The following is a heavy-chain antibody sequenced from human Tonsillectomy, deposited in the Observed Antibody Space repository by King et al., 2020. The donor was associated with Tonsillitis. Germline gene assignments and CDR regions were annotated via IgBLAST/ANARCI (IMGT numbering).Heavy chain of an antibody. CDR2: IYSNGRST. CDR1: GITYSSSD. CDR3: AKLYYYDSSVGIVDS. V-gene: IGHV3-23*03. Sequence: VQLVESGGGLVKPGGSLRLSCVASGITYSSSDISWVRQAPGKGLEWVSVIYSNGRSTYYADYVKGRFTISRDNSKKSVYLQMNSLRAEDTAVYYCAKLYYYDSSVGIVDSCGQGTMVTVSS. J-gene: IGHJ3*02. D-gene: IGHD3-22*01.